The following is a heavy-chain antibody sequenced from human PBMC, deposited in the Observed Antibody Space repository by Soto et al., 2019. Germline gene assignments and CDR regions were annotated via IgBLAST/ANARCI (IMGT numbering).Heavy chain of an antibody. CDR3: ARAHYGDYGYGMDV. D-gene: IGHD4-17*01. Sequence: SETLSLACAVSGGSISSGGYSWSWIRQPPGKGLEWIGYIYHSGTTYYNPSLKSRVTISVDRSKNQFSLKLSSVTAADTAVYYCARAHYGDYGYGMDVWGQGTTVTVSS. CDR1: GGSISSGGYS. V-gene: IGHV4-30-2*01. J-gene: IGHJ6*02. CDR2: IYHSGTT.